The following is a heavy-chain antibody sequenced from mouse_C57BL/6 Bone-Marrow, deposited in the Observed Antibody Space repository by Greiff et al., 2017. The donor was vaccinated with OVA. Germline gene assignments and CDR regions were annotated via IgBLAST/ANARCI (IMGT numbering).Heavy chain of an antibody. Sequence: EVKVVESGGDLVKPGGSLKLSCTASGFTFSSYGMSWVRQTPDKRLEWVATISSGGSYTYYPDSVKGRFTISRDNAKNTLYLQMSSLKSEDTAMYYCARQDYYGNYFGYWGQGTTLTVAS. CDR1: GFTFSSYG. V-gene: IGHV5-6*01. D-gene: IGHD1-1*01. J-gene: IGHJ2*01. CDR2: ISSGGSYT. CDR3: ARQDYYGNYFGY.